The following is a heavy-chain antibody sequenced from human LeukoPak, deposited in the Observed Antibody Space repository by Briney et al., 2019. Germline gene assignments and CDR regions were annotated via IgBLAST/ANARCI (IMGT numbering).Heavy chain of an antibody. J-gene: IGHJ4*02. CDR3: ATDLGTHEGYATFDY. Sequence: ASVKLSCTVSGYTLTDLSMHWERQAPGKGLEWMGGFDPEDGETIYAQKFQGRVTMTEDTSTDTAYMELSSLRSEDTAVYYCATDLGTHEGYATFDYWGQGTLVTVSS. CDR2: FDPEDGET. CDR1: GYTLTDLS. V-gene: IGHV1-24*01. D-gene: IGHD2-2*01.